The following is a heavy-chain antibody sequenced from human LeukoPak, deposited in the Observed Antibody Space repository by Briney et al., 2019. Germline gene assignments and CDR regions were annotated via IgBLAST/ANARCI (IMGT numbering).Heavy chain of an antibody. CDR1: GGSISSGGYY. V-gene: IGHV4-31*03. D-gene: IGHD3-22*01. CDR2: IYYSGST. J-gene: IGHJ3*02. CDR3: ARGHDRSGYAFDI. Sequence: SQTLSLTCTVSGGSISSGGYYWSWIRQHPGKGLEWIGYIYYSGSTYYNPSLKSRVTISVDTSKNQFSLKLSSVTAADTAVYYCARGHDRSGYAFDIWGQGTMVTVSS.